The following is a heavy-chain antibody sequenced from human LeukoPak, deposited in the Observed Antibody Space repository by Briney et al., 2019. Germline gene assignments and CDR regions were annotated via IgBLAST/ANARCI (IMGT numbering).Heavy chain of an antibody. V-gene: IGHV4-34*01. CDR3: ARGSIQLWVTRGYYFDY. Sequence: SETLSLTCAVYGGSSSGYYWSWIRQPPGKGLEWIGEINHSGSTNYNPSLKSRVTISVDTSKNQFSLKLSSVTAADTAVYYCARGSIQLWVTRGYYFDYWGQGTLVTVSS. CDR1: GGSSSGYY. J-gene: IGHJ4*02. D-gene: IGHD5-18*01. CDR2: INHSGST.